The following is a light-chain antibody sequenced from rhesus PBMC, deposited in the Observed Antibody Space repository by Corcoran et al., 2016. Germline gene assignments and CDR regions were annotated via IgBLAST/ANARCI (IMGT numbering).Light chain of an antibody. Sequence: DIQMTQSPSSLSASVGDRVTITCRASENVNNYLNWYQQKPGKAPKVLIYRASTLQSGVPSRFSGSGSGTDYTFTISSLKPEDVATYYCQHGYGTPWTFGQGTKVEIK. CDR2: RAS. CDR1: ENVNNY. CDR3: QHGYGTPWT. J-gene: IGKJ1*01. V-gene: IGKV1-74*01.